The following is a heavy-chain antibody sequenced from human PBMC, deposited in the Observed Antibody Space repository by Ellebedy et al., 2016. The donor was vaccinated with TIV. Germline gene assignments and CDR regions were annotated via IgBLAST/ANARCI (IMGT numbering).Heavy chain of an antibody. Sequence: GGSLRLSXAASGFNFDDYAMHWVRQAPGKDLEWVSGISWNSGSVNYADSVKGRFTISRDNVNDSLHLQMNSLRPEDTAFYYCVKDKSVSGFSFWFFDLWGRGTLVTVSP. J-gene: IGHJ2*01. CDR2: ISWNSGSV. CDR3: VKDKSVSGFSFWFFDL. V-gene: IGHV3-9*01. CDR1: GFNFDDYA. D-gene: IGHD3-22*01.